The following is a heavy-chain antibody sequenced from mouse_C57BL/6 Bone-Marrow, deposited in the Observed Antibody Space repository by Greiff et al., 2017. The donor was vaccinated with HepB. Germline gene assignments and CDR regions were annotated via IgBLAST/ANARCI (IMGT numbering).Heavy chain of an antibody. CDR1: GYTFTNYW. J-gene: IGHJ1*03. CDR3: AREDWYFDV. Sequence: VKLLESGAELVRPGPSVKMSCKASGYTFTNYWIGWAKQRPGHGLEWIGDIYPGGGYTNYNEKFKGKATLTADKSSSTAYMQFSSLTSEDSAIYYCAREDWYFDVWGTGTTVTVSS. CDR2: IYPGGGYT. V-gene: IGHV1-63*01.